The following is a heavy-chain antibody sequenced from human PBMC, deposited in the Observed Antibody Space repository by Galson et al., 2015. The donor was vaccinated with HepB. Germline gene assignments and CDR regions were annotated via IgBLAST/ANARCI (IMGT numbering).Heavy chain of an antibody. J-gene: IGHJ4*02. CDR1: GYTLPNYH. V-gene: IGHV1-46*01. CDR2: IFAGGGST. CDR3: ARETPDTYYFDY. D-gene: IGHD2-15*01. Sequence: VKVSCKASGYTLPNYHFPWVRQAPGQGPEWMGKIFAGGGSTRYAERFQGRVTLTRDSSTSTIYMEVSSLRSDDTAVYYCARETPDTYYFDYWGQGTLVTVSS.